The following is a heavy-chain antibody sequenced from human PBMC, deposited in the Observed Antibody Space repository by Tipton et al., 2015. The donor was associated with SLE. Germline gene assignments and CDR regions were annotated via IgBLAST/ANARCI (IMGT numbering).Heavy chain of an antibody. V-gene: IGHV4-4*07. J-gene: IGHJ1*01. D-gene: IGHD1-1*01. CDR1: GDSISSDS. CDR3: ARGGELEN. CDR2: IYPSGST. Sequence: TLSLTCTVSGDSISSDSWSWVRQPAGKGLEYIGRIYPSGSTNCNPSLRSRVTMSVDTSKNQFSLKLSSVTAADTAVYYCARGGELENWGQGTLVTVSS.